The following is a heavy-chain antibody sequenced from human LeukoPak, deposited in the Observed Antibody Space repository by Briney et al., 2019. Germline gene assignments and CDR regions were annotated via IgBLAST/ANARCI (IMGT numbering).Heavy chain of an antibody. CDR1: GYTFTSHD. J-gene: IGHJ4*02. Sequence: ASVKVSCKASGYTFTSHDINWVRQATGQGLEWMGWMNPNSGNTGYAQKFQGRVTMTRNTSISTAYMELSSLRSEDTAVYYCASAPVNYYDSSGQFDYWGQGTLVTVSS. V-gene: IGHV1-8*01. CDR3: ASAPVNYYDSSGQFDY. CDR2: MNPNSGNT. D-gene: IGHD3-22*01.